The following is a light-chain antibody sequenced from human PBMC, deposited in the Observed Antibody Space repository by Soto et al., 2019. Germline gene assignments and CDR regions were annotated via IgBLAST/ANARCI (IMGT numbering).Light chain of an antibody. V-gene: IGLV1-44*01. CDR1: SSNIGSNI. J-gene: IGLJ1*01. Sequence: QSVLTQPPSASGTPGQRVTISCSGSSSNIGSNIVNWYQQFPGTAPKLLIYSNNQRPSGVPDRFSGSKSGTSASLAISGLQSEDEADYYCIAWDDRLYAYVFGTGTKLTVL. CDR3: IAWDDRLYAYV. CDR2: SNN.